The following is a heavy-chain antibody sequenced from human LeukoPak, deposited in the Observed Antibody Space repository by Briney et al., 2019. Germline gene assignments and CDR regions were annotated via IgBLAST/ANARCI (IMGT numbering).Heavy chain of an antibody. D-gene: IGHD1-1*01. J-gene: IGHJ4*02. Sequence: GGSLRLSCVASGFTLSTYSMNWVRQAPGEGLVWVSRINSDGSSKTYSDSVKGRFTISRDNAKNTLYLQMNSLRAEDTAVYYCATAPRGVHLSPPGYWGQGTLVTVSS. CDR2: INSDGSSK. V-gene: IGHV3-74*01. CDR3: ATAPRGVHLSPPGY. CDR1: GFTLSTYS.